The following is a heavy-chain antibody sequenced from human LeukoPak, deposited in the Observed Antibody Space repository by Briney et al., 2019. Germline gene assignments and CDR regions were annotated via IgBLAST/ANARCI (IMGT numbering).Heavy chain of an antibody. Sequence: SETLSLTCTVSGGSISSSSYYWGWIRQPPGKGPEWIGSIYYSGSTYYNPSLKSRVTISVDTSKNQFSLKLSSVTAADTAVYYCARATDYGDHGGFDYWGQGTLVTVSS. V-gene: IGHV4-39*07. CDR1: GGSISSSSYY. J-gene: IGHJ4*02. CDR2: IYYSGST. D-gene: IGHD4-17*01. CDR3: ARATDYGDHGGFDY.